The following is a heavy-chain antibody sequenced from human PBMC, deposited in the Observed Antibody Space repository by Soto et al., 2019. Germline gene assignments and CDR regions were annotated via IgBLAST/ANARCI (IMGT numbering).Heavy chain of an antibody. J-gene: IGHJ6*01. D-gene: IGHD3-9*01. CDR1: GGSFSGYY. CDR2: INHSGST. CDR3: ARGRTVLRYFDWHAHYGMDV. Sequence: SETLSLTCAVYGGSFSGYYWSWIRQPPGKGLEWIGEINHSGSTNYNPSLKSRVTISVDTSKNQFSLKLSSVTAADTAVYYCARGRTVLRYFDWHAHYGMDVWGQGTTVT. V-gene: IGHV4-34*01.